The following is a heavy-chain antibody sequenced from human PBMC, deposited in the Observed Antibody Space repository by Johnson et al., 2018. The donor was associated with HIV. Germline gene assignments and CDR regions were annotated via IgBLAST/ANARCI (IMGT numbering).Heavy chain of an antibody. CDR1: GFTFSSYG. J-gene: IGHJ3*02. V-gene: IGHV3-48*01. D-gene: IGHD5-24*01. Sequence: VQLVESGGGVVQPGRSLRLSCAASGFTFSSYGMHWVRQAPGKGLECISCISGSGRTRYYADSVKGRFTISRDNSKNTLYLQMNSLRAEDTAVYYCARGEMDTTYHAAFDIWGQGTMVTVSS. CDR3: ARGEMDTTYHAAFDI. CDR2: ISGSGRTR.